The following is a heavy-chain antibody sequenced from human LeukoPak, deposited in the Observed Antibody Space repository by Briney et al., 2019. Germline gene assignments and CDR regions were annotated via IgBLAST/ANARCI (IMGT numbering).Heavy chain of an antibody. V-gene: IGHV4-59*08. CDR1: GGSISSYY. CDR2: IYYSGST. D-gene: IGHD2-21*02. J-gene: IGHJ4*02. CDR3: ARHGRWGPFYFDY. Sequence: SETLSLTCTVSGGSISSYYWSWIRQPPGKGLEWIGYIYYSGSTNYNPSLKSRVTISVDTSKNQFSLKLSSVTAADTAVYYCARHGRWGPFYFDYWGQGTLVTVSS.